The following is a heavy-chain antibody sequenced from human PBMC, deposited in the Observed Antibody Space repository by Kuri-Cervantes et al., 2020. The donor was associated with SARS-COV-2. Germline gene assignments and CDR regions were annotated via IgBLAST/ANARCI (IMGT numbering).Heavy chain of an antibody. J-gene: IGHJ4*02. Sequence: GGSLRLSCAASGFTFSSYAMSWVRQAPGKGLEWVSAISGSGGSTYYADSVKGRFTISRDNAKNSLYLQMNSLRAEDTALYYCAKDDYSGSYNFDYWGQGTLVTVSS. V-gene: IGHV3-23*01. CDR2: ISGSGGST. CDR3: AKDDYSGSYNFDY. CDR1: GFTFSSYA. D-gene: IGHD1-26*01.